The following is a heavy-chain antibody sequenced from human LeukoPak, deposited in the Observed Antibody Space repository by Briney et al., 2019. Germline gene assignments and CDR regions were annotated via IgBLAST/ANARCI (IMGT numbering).Heavy chain of an antibody. D-gene: IGHD6-19*01. V-gene: IGHV3-23*01. CDR1: GFTFSSYA. Sequence: GGSLRLSCAASGFTFSSYAMSWVRQAPGKGLEWVSVISGGGGTTYYADSVNGRFTISRDNSKNTLYLQMNSLRAEDTAVYYCAKDRKSQWLVLQDHWGQGTLVTVSS. J-gene: IGHJ4*02. CDR3: AKDRKSQWLVLQDH. CDR2: ISGGGGTT.